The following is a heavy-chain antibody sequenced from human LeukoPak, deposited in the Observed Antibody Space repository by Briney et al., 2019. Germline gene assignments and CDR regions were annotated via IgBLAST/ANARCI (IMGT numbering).Heavy chain of an antibody. J-gene: IGHJ4*02. V-gene: IGHV4-59*08. D-gene: IGHD6-13*01. CDR1: GGSISSYY. CDR2: IYYSGST. CDR3: ARTKGGIAAADAYFDY. Sequence: SETLSLTCTVSGGSISSYYWSWIRQPPGKGLEWIGYIYYSGSTNYNSSLKSRVTMSIDTSKNQFSLKLSSVTAADTAVYYCARTKGGIAAADAYFDYWGQGTLVTVSS.